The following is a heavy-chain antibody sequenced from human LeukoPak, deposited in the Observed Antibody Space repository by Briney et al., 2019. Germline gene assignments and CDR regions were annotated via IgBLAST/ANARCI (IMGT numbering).Heavy chain of an antibody. D-gene: IGHD3-10*01. CDR3: ARSMVRGGYAFDI. J-gene: IGHJ3*02. CDR1: GFTFSSCS. V-gene: IGHV3-48*02. Sequence: GGSLRLSCAASGFTFSSCSMNWVRQAPGKGLEWVSYISSSSSTIYYADSVKGRFTISRDNAKNSLYLQMNSLRDEDTAVYYCARSMVRGGYAFDIWGQGTMVTVSS. CDR2: ISSSSSTI.